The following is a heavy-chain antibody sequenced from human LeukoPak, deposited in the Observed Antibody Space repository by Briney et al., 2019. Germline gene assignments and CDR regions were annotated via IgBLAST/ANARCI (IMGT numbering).Heavy chain of an antibody. Sequence: GGSLRLSCRPSGGTFGDYAMSWVRQAPGKGLEWVGFITSKAFGGTAEYAASVKGRFTISRDDSKILAYLQMNSLNTEDTAVYYCTRDREAAAGIIALDIWGQGTMVTVSS. CDR1: GGTFGDYA. CDR2: ITSKAFGGTA. D-gene: IGHD6-13*01. V-gene: IGHV3-49*04. J-gene: IGHJ3*02. CDR3: TRDREAAAGIIALDI.